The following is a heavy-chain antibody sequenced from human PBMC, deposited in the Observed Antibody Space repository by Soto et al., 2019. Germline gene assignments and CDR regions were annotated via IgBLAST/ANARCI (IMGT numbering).Heavy chain of an antibody. CDR1: GGSISSSSYY. Sequence: PSETLSLTCTVSGGSISSSSYYWGWIRQPPGKGLEWIGSMYYSGSTYYNPSLKSRVTISVDTSKNQFSLKLSSVTAADTAVFYCAIDRLMVRGVIPHYYYYYGMDVWGQGTTVTVSS. CDR2: MYYSGST. J-gene: IGHJ6*02. V-gene: IGHV4-39*07. CDR3: AIDRLMVRGVIPHYYYYYGMDV. D-gene: IGHD3-10*01.